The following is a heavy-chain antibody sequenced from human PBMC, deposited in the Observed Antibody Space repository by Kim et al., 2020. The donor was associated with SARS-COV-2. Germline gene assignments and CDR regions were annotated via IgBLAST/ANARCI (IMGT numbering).Heavy chain of an antibody. CDR2: INHSGST. J-gene: IGHJ5*02. Sequence: SETLSLTCAVYGGSFSGYYWSWIRQPPGKGLEWIGEINHSGSTNYNPSLKSRVTISVDTSKNQFSLKLSSVTAADTAVYYCASLSSWYPAGFDPWGQGTLVTVSS. CDR3: ASLSSWYPAGFDP. V-gene: IGHV4-34*01. CDR1: GGSFSGYY. D-gene: IGHD6-13*01.